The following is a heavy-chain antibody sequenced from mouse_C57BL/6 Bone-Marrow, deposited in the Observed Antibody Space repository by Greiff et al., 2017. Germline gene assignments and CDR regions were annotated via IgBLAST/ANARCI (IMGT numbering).Heavy chain of an antibody. CDR3: ARFGGNYPYYFDY. CDR2: IYPGDGDT. CDR1: GYAFSSYW. D-gene: IGHD1-1*02. V-gene: IGHV1-80*01. J-gene: IGHJ2*01. Sequence: VKLQESGAELVKPGASVKISCKASGYAFSSYWMNWVKQRPGKGLEWIGQIYPGDGDTNYNGKFKGKATLTADKSSSTAYMQLSSLTSEDSAVYFCARFGGNYPYYFDYWGQGTTLTVSS.